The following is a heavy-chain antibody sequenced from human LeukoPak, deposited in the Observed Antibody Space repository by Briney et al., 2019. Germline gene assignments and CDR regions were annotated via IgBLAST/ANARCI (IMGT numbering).Heavy chain of an antibody. CDR2: IDPNSGGT. CDR3: ARGYSYGYLAY. J-gene: IGHJ4*02. CDR1: GYTFTGYY. Sequence: GESLKVSCKASGYTFTGYYMHWVRQAPGQGLEWMGWIDPNSGGTNYAQKFQGWVTMTRDTSISTAYMELSRLRSDDTAVYYCARGYSYGYLAYWGQGTLVTVSS. D-gene: IGHD5-18*01. V-gene: IGHV1-2*04.